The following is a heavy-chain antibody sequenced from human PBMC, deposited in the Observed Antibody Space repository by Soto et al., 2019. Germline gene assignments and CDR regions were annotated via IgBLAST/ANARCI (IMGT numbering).Heavy chain of an antibody. D-gene: IGHD5-18*01. J-gene: IGHJ4*02. CDR1: GYTFTSYG. Sequence: ASVKVSCKASGYTFTSYGISWVRQAPGQGLEWMGWISAYNGNTNYAQKLQGRVTMTTDTSTTTSYMELNSLTSDDTAVYYCAAGDSSDTGDHWGQGTLVTVSS. V-gene: IGHV1-18*04. CDR3: AAGDSSDTGDH. CDR2: ISAYNGNT.